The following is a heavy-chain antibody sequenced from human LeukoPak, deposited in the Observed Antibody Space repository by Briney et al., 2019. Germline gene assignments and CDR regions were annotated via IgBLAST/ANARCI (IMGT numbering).Heavy chain of an antibody. CDR2: TWYDGSNK. D-gene: IGHD6-19*01. CDR3: ARDLSSGWTPYFDY. V-gene: IGHV3-33*01. Sequence: QSGGSLRLSCAASGFTFSSYGMHWVRQAPGKGLEWVAVTWYDGSNKYYADSVKGRFTISRDNSKNTLYLQMNSLRAEDTAVYYCARDLSSGWTPYFDYWGQGTLVTVSS. J-gene: IGHJ4*02. CDR1: GFTFSSYG.